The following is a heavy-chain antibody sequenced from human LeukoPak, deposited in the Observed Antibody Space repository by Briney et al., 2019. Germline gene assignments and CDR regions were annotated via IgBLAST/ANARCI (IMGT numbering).Heavy chain of an antibody. CDR3: ARHSSRMAVATYYFDY. Sequence: SETLSLTCTVSGGSISSSSYYWGWIRQPPGKGLEWIGSIYYSGSTYYNPSLKSRVTISVDTSKNQFSLKLSSVTAADTAVYYCARHSSRMAVATYYFDYWGQGTLVTVSS. J-gene: IGHJ4*02. D-gene: IGHD6-19*01. V-gene: IGHV4-39*01. CDR2: IYYSGST. CDR1: GGSISSSSYY.